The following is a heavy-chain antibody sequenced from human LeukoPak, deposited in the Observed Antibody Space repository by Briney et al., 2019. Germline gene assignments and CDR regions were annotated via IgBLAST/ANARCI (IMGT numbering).Heavy chain of an antibody. J-gene: IGHJ2*01. D-gene: IGHD4-17*01. CDR2: IYHSGST. CDR3: ARNRHDYGDANWYFDL. CDR1: GGSISSGGYS. Sequence: PSETLSLTCAVSGGSISSGGYSWSWIRQPPGKGLEWIGYIYHSGSTYYNPSLKSRVTISVDRSKNQFFLKLSSVTAADTAVYYCARNRHDYGDANWYFDLWGRGTLVTVSS. V-gene: IGHV4-30-2*01.